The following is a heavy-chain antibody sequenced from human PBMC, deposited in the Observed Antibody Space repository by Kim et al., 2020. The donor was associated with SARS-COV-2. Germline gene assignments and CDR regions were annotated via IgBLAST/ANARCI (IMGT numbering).Heavy chain of an antibody. CDR3: ARAPGKTFDY. V-gene: IGHV4-34*01. CDR2: ST. J-gene: IGHJ4*02. Sequence: STNYTPSLKSRVTISVATSKNQFSLKLSSVTAADTAVYYCARAPGKTFDYWGQGTLVTVSS.